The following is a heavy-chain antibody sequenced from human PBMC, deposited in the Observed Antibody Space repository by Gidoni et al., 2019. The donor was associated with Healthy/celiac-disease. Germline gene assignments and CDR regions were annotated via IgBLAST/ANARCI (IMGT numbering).Heavy chain of an antibody. V-gene: IGHV4-59*01. CDR2: IYYSGST. D-gene: IGHD5-12*01. CDR3: ARGGDGYRARPFDY. Sequence: QVQLQESGPGLVKPSETLSLTCPVPGGSISSYYWSWIRQPPGKGLEWIGYIYYSGSTNYNPSLKSRVTISVDTSKNQFSLKLSSVTAADTAVYYCARGGDGYRARPFDYWGQGTLVTVSS. J-gene: IGHJ4*02. CDR1: GGSISSYY.